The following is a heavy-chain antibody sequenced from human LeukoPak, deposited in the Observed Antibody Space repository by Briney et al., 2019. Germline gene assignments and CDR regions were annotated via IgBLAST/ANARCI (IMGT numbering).Heavy chain of an antibody. V-gene: IGHV3-30*02. Sequence: GGSLRLSCAASGFTFSSYGMHWVRQAPGKGLEWVAFIRYDGSNKYYADSVKGRSTISRDNSKNTLYLQMNSLRAEDTAVYCCAKDLAARDYYYYMDVWGKGTTVTVSS. CDR1: GFTFSSYG. D-gene: IGHD6-6*01. CDR3: AKDLAARDYYYYMDV. CDR2: IRYDGSNK. J-gene: IGHJ6*03.